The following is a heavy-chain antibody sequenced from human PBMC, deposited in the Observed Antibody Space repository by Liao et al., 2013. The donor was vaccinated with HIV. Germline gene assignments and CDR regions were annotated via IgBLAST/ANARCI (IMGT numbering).Heavy chain of an antibody. CDR2: IYTSGNT. Sequence: QVQLQESGPGLVKPSQTLSLTCTVSGGSISSGDYYWNWIRQPAGKGLEWIGRIYTSGNTNYNPSLKSRVTMSVDTSKNQFSLRLNSVTAADTAVYYCAREADYGHFDYWGQGTVVTVSS. J-gene: IGHJ4*02. CDR1: GGSISSGDYY. V-gene: IGHV4-61*02. CDR3: AREADYGHFDY. D-gene: IGHD4-17*01.